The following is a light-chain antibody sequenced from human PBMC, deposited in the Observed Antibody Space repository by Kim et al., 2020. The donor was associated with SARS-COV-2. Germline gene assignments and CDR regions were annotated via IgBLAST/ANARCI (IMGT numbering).Light chain of an antibody. Sequence: AWGQAVRLTYEGGSLRNYSASWYQQRRGQAPVLVLVSKYRRPSGIPGRFAGSGSGNTASLTIAGAQAEDEADYYSNSRDSSGDHVVFGGGTKLTVL. CDR2: SKY. J-gene: IGLJ3*02. CDR1: SLRNYS. CDR3: NSRDSSGDHVV. V-gene: IGLV3-19*01.